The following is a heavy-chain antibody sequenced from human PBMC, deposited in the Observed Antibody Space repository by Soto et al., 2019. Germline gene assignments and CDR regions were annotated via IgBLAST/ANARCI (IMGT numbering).Heavy chain of an antibody. Sequence: GGSLRLSCAASGFTFSSYAMSWVRQAPGKGLEWVSAISGSGGSTYSADSVKGRFTISRDNSKNTLYVQMNNLRAEDTAVYYRAKDQHPAAGTHYYYYGMDVWGQGTTVTVSS. CDR2: ISGSGGST. CDR3: AKDQHPAAGTHYYYYGMDV. D-gene: IGHD6-13*01. J-gene: IGHJ6*02. CDR1: GFTFSSYA. V-gene: IGHV3-23*01.